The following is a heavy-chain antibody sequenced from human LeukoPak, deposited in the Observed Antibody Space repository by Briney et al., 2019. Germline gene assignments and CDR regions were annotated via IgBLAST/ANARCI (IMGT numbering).Heavy chain of an antibody. CDR1: GASISSSDW. V-gene: IGHV4-4*02. J-gene: IGHJ4*02. D-gene: IGHD3-16*01. CDR2: IYYTGSR. Sequence: PSETLSLTCVVSGASISSSDWWSWVRQSPGKGLEWIGEIYYTGSRNYNPSLKSRVAMSVDTSKNQFSLELTSVTAADTAEYYCTRGAGWLIDYWGQGILVTVSS. CDR3: TRGAGWLIDY.